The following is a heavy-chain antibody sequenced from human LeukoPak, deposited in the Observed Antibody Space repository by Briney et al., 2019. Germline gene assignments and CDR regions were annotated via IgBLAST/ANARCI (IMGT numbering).Heavy chain of an antibody. D-gene: IGHD5-12*01. CDR1: GYTFTSYD. Sequence: AASVKVSCKASGYTFTSYDINWVRQATGQGREWMGWTNPNSGNTGYAQKFQGRVTMTRNTSISTAYMELSSLRSEDTAVYYCARGLWYSGYDYRVAFDYWGQATLVTVSS. V-gene: IGHV1-8*01. CDR3: ARGLWYSGYDYRVAFDY. J-gene: IGHJ4*02. CDR2: TNPNSGNT.